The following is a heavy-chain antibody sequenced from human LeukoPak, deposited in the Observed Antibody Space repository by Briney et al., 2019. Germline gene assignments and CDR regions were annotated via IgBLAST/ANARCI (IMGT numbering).Heavy chain of an antibody. Sequence: PSETLSLTCTVSVGSISSYYGSWLRQPAGKGLEWIGRIYTSGSTNYNPSLKSRVTMSVDTSKNQFSLKLSSVTAADTAVYYCARDSPAVAGRYYYYYYMDVWGKGSTVTVSS. CDR2: IYTSGST. D-gene: IGHD6-19*01. J-gene: IGHJ6*03. CDR1: VGSISSYY. V-gene: IGHV4-4*07. CDR3: ARDSPAVAGRYYYYYYMDV.